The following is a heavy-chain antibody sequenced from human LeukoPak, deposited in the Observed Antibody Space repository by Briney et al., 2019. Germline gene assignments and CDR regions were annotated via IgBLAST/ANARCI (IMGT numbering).Heavy chain of an antibody. Sequence: GASVKVSCKAPGYTFTNYSVHWVRQAPGQGLEWMGIINPRGGSTSYAQKFQGRVTMTRDTSTSTVYMELSSLRSDDTAVYSCARDSSRWSFDYWGQGTLVTVSS. D-gene: IGHD6-13*01. CDR3: ARDSSRWSFDY. V-gene: IGHV1-46*01. CDR1: GYTFTNYS. CDR2: INPRGGST. J-gene: IGHJ4*02.